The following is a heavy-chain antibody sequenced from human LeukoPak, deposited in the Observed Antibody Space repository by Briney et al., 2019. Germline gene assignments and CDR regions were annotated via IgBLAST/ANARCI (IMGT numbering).Heavy chain of an antibody. D-gene: IGHD6-13*01. V-gene: IGHV4-39*01. J-gene: IGHJ4*02. CDR2: IYYSGST. CDR3: ARWYSYYFDY. Sequence: SETLSLTCTVSVGSISSSSYYWGWIRQPPGKGLEWIGSIYYSGSTYYNPSLKSRVTISVDTSKNQFSLKLSSVTAADTAVYYCARWYSYYFDYWGQGTLVTVSS. CDR1: VGSISSSSYY.